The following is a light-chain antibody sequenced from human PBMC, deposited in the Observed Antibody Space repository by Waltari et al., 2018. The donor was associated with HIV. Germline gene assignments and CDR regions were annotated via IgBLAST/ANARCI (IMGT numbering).Light chain of an antibody. J-gene: IGKJ1*01. Sequence: DIVMTQSPDSLVVSLGERATINCKSSQSVLYSSNNKNYLAWYQQKPGQPPKLLIYWASTRESGVPDRFSGSGSGTDFTLTISSLQAEDVAVYYCQQYYSTPTFGQGTEVEIK. CDR3: QQYYSTPT. V-gene: IGKV4-1*01. CDR1: QSVLYSSNNKNY. CDR2: WAS.